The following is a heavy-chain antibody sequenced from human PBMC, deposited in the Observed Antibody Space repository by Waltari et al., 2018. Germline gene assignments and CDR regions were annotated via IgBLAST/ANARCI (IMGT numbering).Heavy chain of an antibody. CDR2: IYYSGST. CDR1: GGSISTYY. Sequence: QVQLQESGQGLVKPSETLSLTCTVSGGSISTYYWTWIRQSPGKGLEWIGSIYYSGSTNYNPSLKSRVTLSVDTSKSHFSLKLSSVTAADTALYYCARQGHYDFWTGYYLFDYWGQGTLVTVSS. D-gene: IGHD3-3*01. J-gene: IGHJ4*02. CDR3: ARQGHYDFWTGYYLFDY. V-gene: IGHV4-59*08.